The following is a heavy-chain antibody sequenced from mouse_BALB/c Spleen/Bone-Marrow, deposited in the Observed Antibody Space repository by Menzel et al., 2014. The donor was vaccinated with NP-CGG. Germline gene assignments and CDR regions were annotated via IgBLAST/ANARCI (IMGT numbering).Heavy chain of an antibody. CDR3: ARPDYSYFYAMDY. Sequence: EANVVESGGGLLQPGGSLKLSCATSGFTFSDYYMYWVRQTPEKRLEWVAYISNGGGSTYYPNTVKGRFTISRDNAKNTLYQQMSRLKSEDTAMYYCARPDYSYFYAMDYLCQGTSVTVSS. D-gene: IGHD2-13*01. V-gene: IGHV5-12*02. CDR1: GFTFSDYY. CDR2: ISNGGGST. J-gene: IGHJ4*01.